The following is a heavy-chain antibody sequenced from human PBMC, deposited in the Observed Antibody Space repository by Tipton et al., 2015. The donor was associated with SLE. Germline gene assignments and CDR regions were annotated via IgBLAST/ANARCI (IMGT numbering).Heavy chain of an antibody. Sequence: TLSLTCTVSGGSIISTTSSWGWIRQPPGKGLEFIGTVYSFGNTFYNPSLESRVTISVDTSKNQFYLNLTSVTAADTAVYYCARAPTAAVTHFDFWGQGTLVTASS. D-gene: IGHD4-23*01. V-gene: IGHV4-39*07. CDR1: GGSIISTTSS. J-gene: IGHJ4*02. CDR3: ARAPTAAVTHFDF. CDR2: VYSFGNT.